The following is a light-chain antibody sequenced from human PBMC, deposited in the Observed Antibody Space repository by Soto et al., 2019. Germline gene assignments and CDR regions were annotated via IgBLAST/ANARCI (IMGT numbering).Light chain of an antibody. CDR3: QQYGTSRWT. CDR2: HAS. V-gene: IGKV3-20*01. CDR1: QSVSSNY. J-gene: IGKJ1*01. Sequence: EIVLTQSPGTLSLSPGERATLSCRASQSVSSNYLAWYQQKPGQAPRLLIYHASSRATGIPDRFSGSGSGTDFTLTITRLEPGDFAVYYCQQYGTSRWTFGQGTKVDIK.